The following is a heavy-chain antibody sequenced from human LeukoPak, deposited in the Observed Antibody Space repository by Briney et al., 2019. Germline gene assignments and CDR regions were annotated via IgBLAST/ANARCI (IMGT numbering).Heavy chain of an antibody. Sequence: PSETLSLTCAVYSGSFSGYYWSWIRQPPGKGLEWLGEINHSGSTNYNPSLKSRVTISVDTSKNQFSLKVTSVTAADAGVYYCTRAVAGHPDWGQGTLVTVSS. D-gene: IGHD6-19*01. J-gene: IGHJ4*02. V-gene: IGHV4-34*01. CDR1: SGSFSGYY. CDR2: INHSGST. CDR3: TRAVAGHPD.